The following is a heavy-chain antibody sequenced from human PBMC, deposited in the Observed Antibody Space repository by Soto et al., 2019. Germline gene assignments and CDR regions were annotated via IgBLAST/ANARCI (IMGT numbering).Heavy chain of an antibody. Sequence: SETLSLTCSVSGGSMRSYYWSWIRQPPGKGLEWIGYIHDSGITDYNPSLKSRATITIDTFRNQISLNLHSVTAADTAVYYCAREYAFSSDYWGQGTVVTVSS. CDR3: AREYAFSSDY. CDR2: IHDSGIT. J-gene: IGHJ4*02. V-gene: IGHV4-59*01. D-gene: IGHD2-2*01. CDR1: GGSMRSYY.